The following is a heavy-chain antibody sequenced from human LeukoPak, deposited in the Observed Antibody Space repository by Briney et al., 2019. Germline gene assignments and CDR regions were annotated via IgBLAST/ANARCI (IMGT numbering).Heavy chain of an antibody. J-gene: IGHJ4*02. Sequence: SETLSLTCTVSGGSLSSYYWSWIRQPPGKGLEWIANIYHTGSTNYNPSLSSRVTISIDTAKNQFSLKLTSVTAADTAVYYCARRGRNSSGWQDYLWGQGTLVTVSS. V-gene: IGHV4-59*01. CDR1: GGSLSSYY. CDR2: IYHTGST. CDR3: ARRGRNSSGWQDYL. D-gene: IGHD6-25*01.